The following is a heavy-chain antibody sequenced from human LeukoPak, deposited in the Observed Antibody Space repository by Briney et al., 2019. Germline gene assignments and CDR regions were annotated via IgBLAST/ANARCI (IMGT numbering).Heavy chain of an antibody. Sequence: ASETLSLTCAVYGGSFSGYYWSWIRQPPGKGLEWIEEINHSGSTNYNPSLKSRVTISVDTSKNQFSLKLSSVTAADTAVYYCARGVRGIAALRNKWFDPWGQGTLVTVSS. V-gene: IGHV4-34*01. CDR2: INHSGST. CDR1: GGSFSGYY. D-gene: IGHD6-13*01. CDR3: ARGVRGIAALRNKWFDP. J-gene: IGHJ5*02.